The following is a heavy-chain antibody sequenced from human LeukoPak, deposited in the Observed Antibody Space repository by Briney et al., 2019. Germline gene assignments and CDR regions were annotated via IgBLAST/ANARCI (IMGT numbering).Heavy chain of an antibody. Sequence: ASVKVSFKASGGTFSSYTISGVRQARGQGLEWMGRIIPIFGTASYAQKFQGRVTITTDESTSTAYMELSSLRSEDTAVYYCAREEGNWAYFDDWGQGTLVTVSS. J-gene: IGHJ4*02. D-gene: IGHD7-27*01. CDR2: IIPIFGTA. CDR3: AREEGNWAYFDD. V-gene: IGHV1-69*05. CDR1: GGTFSSYT.